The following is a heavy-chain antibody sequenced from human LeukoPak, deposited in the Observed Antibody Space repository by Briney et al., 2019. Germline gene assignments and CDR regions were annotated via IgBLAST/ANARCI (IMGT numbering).Heavy chain of an antibody. CDR1: GGFISNYY. D-gene: IGHD4-23*01. CDR2: IYYSGGT. CDR3: ARVSNDYGGNGAFDI. V-gene: IGHV4-59*07. J-gene: IGHJ3*02. Sequence: SYSLSLCCTVSGGFISNYYGMWIRQPPERVLELVGYIYYSGGTNYTPSLKSRVTISVDTSKNQFSLKLSSVTAADTAVYYCARVSNDYGGNGAFDIWGQGTMVTVSS.